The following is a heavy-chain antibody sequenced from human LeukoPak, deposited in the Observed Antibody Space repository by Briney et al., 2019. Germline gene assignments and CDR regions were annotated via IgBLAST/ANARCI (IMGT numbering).Heavy chain of an antibody. D-gene: IGHD3-10*01. V-gene: IGHV4-59*08. CDR1: GGSLGSYY. Sequence: SETLSLTCTVSGGSLGSYYWSWLRQPPGQGLEWIGYISDTGSTNYNPSLQSRVTMSVDTSNKYFSLKLRSVTAADAAVYYCARHLAWYGTGSYYAYYYYGLDVWGQGTTVTVSS. J-gene: IGHJ6*02. CDR3: ARHLAWYGTGSYYAYYYYGLDV. CDR2: ISDTGST.